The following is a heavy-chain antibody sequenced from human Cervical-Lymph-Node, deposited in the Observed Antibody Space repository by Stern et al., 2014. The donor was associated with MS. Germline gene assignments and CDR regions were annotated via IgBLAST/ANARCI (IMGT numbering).Heavy chain of an antibody. D-gene: IGHD6-19*01. CDR3: ARPAVAGSGISGHAFDI. V-gene: IGHV1-69*06. Sequence: VQLVESGAEVKKPGSSVKVSCKASGGTFSSYAISWVRQAPGQGLEWMGGSIPIFGSAHYAQKFQGRVTITADKSTSTAYMELSSLRSEDTAVYYCARPAVAGSGISGHAFDIWGQGTMVTVSS. CDR1: GGTFSSYA. J-gene: IGHJ3*02. CDR2: SIPIFGSA.